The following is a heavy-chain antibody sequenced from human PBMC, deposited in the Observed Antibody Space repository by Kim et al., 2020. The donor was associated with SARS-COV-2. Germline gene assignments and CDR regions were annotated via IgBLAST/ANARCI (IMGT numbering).Heavy chain of an antibody. Sequence: SETLSLTCTVSGCSISSYYWSWIRQPPGKGLEWIGYIYYSGSTNYNPSLKSRVTISVDTYKNQFSLKLSSVTAADTAVYYCASLYSSSWETDYWGQGTLV. J-gene: IGHJ1*01. CDR1: GCSISSYY. V-gene: IGHV4-59*01. D-gene: IGHD6-13*01. CDR2: IYYSGST. CDR3: ASLYSSSWETDY.